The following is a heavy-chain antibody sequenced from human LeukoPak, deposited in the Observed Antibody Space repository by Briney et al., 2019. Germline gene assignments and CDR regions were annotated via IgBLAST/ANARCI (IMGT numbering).Heavy chain of an antibody. D-gene: IGHD2-2*01. CDR1: GYTFTGYY. V-gene: IGHV1-69*13. CDR2: IIPIFGTA. Sequence: AASVKVSCKASGYTFTGYYMHWVRQAPGQGLEWMGGIIPIFGTANYAQKFQGRVTITADESTSTAYMELSSLRSEDTAVYYCARATYCSSTSCYGYYYYGMDVWGQGTTVTVSS. CDR3: ARATYCSSTSCYGYYYYGMDV. J-gene: IGHJ6*02.